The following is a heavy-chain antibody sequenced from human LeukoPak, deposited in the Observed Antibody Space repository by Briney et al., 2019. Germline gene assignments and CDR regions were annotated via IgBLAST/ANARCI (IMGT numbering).Heavy chain of an antibody. CDR3: ASEYCSSTSCYTGFWFDP. CDR2: IKQDGSEK. Sequence: GSLRLSCAASGFTFSSYWMSWVRQAPGKGLEWVANIKQDGSEKYYVDSVKGRFTISRDNAKNSLYLQMNSLRAEDTAVYYCASEYCSSTSCYTGFWFDPWGQGTLVTVSS. D-gene: IGHD2-2*02. J-gene: IGHJ5*02. CDR1: GFTFSSYW. V-gene: IGHV3-7*01.